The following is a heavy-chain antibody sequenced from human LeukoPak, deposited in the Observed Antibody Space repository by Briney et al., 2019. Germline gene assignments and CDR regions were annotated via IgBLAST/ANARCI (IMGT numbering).Heavy chain of an antibody. CDR2: ISGSGGST. CDR1: GFTFSSYA. CDR3: AKDSSGWFGEFDY. J-gene: IGHJ4*02. Sequence: PVGSLRLSCAASGFTFSSYAMSWVRQAPGKGLEWVSAISGSGGSTYYADSVKGRFTISRDNSKNTLYLQMNSLRAEDTAVYYCAKDSSGWFGEFDYWGQGTLVTVSS. V-gene: IGHV3-23*01. D-gene: IGHD3-10*01.